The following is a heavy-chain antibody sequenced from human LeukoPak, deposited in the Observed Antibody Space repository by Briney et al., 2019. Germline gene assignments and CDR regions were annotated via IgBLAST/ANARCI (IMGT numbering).Heavy chain of an antibody. CDR2: ISSTSSYI. CDR1: GFTFSSYS. V-gene: IGHV3-21*04. J-gene: IGHJ4*02. Sequence: GGSLRLSCAASGFTFSSYSMNWVRQAPGKGLEWLTSISSTSSYIYYADSVKGRFTISRDNAKNSLYLQMNSLTAEDTAVYYCAKSTVADWGHFHYWGQGTPVTVSS. CDR3: AKSTVADWGHFHY. D-gene: IGHD4-11*01.